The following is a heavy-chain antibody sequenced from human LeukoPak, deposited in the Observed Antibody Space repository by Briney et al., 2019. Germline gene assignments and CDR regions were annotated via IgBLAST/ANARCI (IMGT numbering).Heavy chain of an antibody. Sequence: GASVKVSCKASGYTFTSYYMHWVGQAPGQGLEWMGMINPSGGSTSYEQKFQGRVTMTRDRSRSKVYMELSSLTSEDTAVYYCAKGIAVAGPYYFDYWGQGTLVTVSA. J-gene: IGHJ4*02. D-gene: IGHD6-19*01. CDR3: AKGIAVAGPYYFDY. V-gene: IGHV1-46*01. CDR2: INPSGGST. CDR1: GYTFTSYY.